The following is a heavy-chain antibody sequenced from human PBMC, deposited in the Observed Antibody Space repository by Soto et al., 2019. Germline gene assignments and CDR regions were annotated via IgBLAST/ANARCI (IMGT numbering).Heavy chain of an antibody. D-gene: IGHD1-1*01. J-gene: IGHJ6*02. CDR3: ARGNDLSYYYYGLDV. V-gene: IGHV1-46*03. CDR2: IDPRSGSA. CDR1: GYTFTTHY. Sequence: QVQLVQSGAEVKKPGASVKVSCKASGYTFTTHYIHWVRQAPGQGPEWMGIIDPRSGSAGYAQRFQVSVTKTRDTPTSTFYLELSSLRYEGTAVYYCARGNDLSYYYYGLDVLGQGTTVTVSS.